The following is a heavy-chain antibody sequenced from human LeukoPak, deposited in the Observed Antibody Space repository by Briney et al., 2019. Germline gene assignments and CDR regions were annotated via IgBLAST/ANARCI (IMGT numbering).Heavy chain of an antibody. CDR1: GGSISSGSYY. CDR3: ASSYYDSSGYYSDY. CDR2: IYTSGST. V-gene: IGHV4-61*02. Sequence: SETLSLTCTVSGGSISSGSYYWSWIRQPAGKGLEWIGRIYTSGSTNYNPSLKSRVTISVDTSKNQFSLKLSSVTAADTAVYYCASSYYDSSGYYSDYRGQGTLVTVSS. J-gene: IGHJ4*02. D-gene: IGHD3-22*01.